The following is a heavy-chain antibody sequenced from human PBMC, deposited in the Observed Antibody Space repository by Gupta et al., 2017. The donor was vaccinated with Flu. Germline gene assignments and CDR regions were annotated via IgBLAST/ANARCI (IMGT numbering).Heavy chain of an antibody. D-gene: IGHD3-3*01. CDR3: TRTKHDFWSGYPDWHFDL. Sequence: SLRLSCTGSGFTFGDHAVSWVRQAPGKGLEWLSFIRSKAYGGTIEYAASVEGRFIISRDDSKSIAYLQLNSLKTEDTAMYYCTRTKHDFWSGYPDWHFDLWGRGTLVTVSS. J-gene: IGHJ2*01. CDR1: GFTFGDHA. V-gene: IGHV3-49*04. CDR2: IRSKAYGGTI.